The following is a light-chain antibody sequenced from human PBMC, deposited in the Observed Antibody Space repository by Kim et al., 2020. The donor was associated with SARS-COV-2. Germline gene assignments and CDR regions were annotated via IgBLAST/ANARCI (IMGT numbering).Light chain of an antibody. Sequence: SASVGERVTITWRASQDISNSLAWFQQKPGEVPKCLMYATSSLQSGVPSKFSGSGSGTDFTLTISSLQPEDFATYFCQQYKSYPLTFGGGTKVDIK. CDR1: QDISNS. J-gene: IGKJ4*01. CDR3: QQYKSYPLT. V-gene: IGKV1-16*02. CDR2: ATS.